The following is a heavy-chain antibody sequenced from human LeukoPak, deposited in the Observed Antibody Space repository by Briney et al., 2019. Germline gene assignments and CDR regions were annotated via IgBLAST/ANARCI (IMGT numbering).Heavy chain of an antibody. CDR1: GSTFSSYE. J-gene: IGHJ4*02. Sequence: QSGGSLRLSCAASGSTFSSYEMNWVRQAPGKGLEWVSYISSSGSTIYYADSVKGRFTISRDNAKNSLYLQMNSLRAEDTAVYYCARESSGYSSTVDYWGQGTLVTVSS. CDR2: ISSSGSTI. D-gene: IGHD5-18*01. CDR3: ARESSGYSSTVDY. V-gene: IGHV3-48*03.